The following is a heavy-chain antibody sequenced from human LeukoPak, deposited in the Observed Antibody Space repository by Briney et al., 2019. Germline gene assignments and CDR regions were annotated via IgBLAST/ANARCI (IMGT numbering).Heavy chain of an antibody. CDR3: ATHYYDSSGYPAFDY. D-gene: IGHD3-22*01. V-gene: IGHV1-18*01. CDR1: GYTFTSYG. CDR2: ISGYNGNT. J-gene: IGHJ4*02. Sequence: ASVKVSCKASGYTFTSYGISWVRQAPGQGLEWMGWISGYNGNTNYAQKFQGRVTMTTDTSTSTAYMELRSLRSDDTAVYYCATHYYDSSGYPAFDYWGQGTLVTVSS.